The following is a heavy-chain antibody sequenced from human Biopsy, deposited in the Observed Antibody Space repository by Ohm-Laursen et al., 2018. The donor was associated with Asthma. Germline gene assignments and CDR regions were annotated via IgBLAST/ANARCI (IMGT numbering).Heavy chain of an antibody. Sequence: GASVKVSCKTSGYTLNSAGITWVRQAPGQGLEWMGWISVYNGNTKVAQKLQDRVTMITDTSTGTAYMELRSLRSDDTAVYFCARAVDYSHYYGIDVWGQGTTVTVS. V-gene: IGHV1-18*01. CDR2: ISVYNGNT. CDR1: GYTLNSAG. CDR3: ARAVDYSHYYGIDV. J-gene: IGHJ6*02. D-gene: IGHD3-10*01.